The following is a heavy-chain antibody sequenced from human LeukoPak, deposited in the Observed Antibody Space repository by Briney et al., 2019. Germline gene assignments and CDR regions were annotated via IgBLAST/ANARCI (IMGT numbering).Heavy chain of an antibody. CDR2: INSDGSST. V-gene: IGHV3-74*01. D-gene: IGHD3-10*01. J-gene: IGHJ4*02. Sequence: GSLRLSCVASGFTFSSYWMHWVRQAPGKGLVWVSRINSDGSSTRYADSVKGRFTISRDNAKNTLYLQMNSLRVEDTAVYFCATPQGYYGSGSYYKNDYWGQGSLVTVSS. CDR1: GFTFSSYW. CDR3: ATPQGYYGSGSYYKNDY.